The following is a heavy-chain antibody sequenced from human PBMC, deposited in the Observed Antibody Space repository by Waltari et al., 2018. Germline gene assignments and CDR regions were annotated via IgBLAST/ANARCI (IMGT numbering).Heavy chain of an antibody. CDR2: IYHSGST. V-gene: IGHV4-38-2*02. CDR3: ARAWGGYYGSGTNYYMDV. J-gene: IGHJ6*03. Sequence: QVQLQESGPGLVKPSETLSLTCTVSGYSISSGYYWGWIRQPPGKGLEWIGSIYHSGSTYYNPSLKSRVTISVDTSKNQFSLKLSSVTAADTAVYYCARAWGGYYGSGTNYYMDVWGKGTTVTVSS. D-gene: IGHD3-10*01. CDR1: GYSISSGYY.